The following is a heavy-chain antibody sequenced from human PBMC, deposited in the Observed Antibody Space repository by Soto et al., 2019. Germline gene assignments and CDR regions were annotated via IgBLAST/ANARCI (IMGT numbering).Heavy chain of an antibody. CDR3: ARGRRGDSSGYYSRRGKFDY. V-gene: IGHV4-34*01. CDR1: GGSFSGYY. CDR2: INHSGST. J-gene: IGHJ4*02. Sequence: ETLSLTCAVYGGSFSGYYWSWIRQPPGKGLEWIGEINHSGSTNYNPSLKSRVTISVDTSKNQFSLKLSSVTAADTAVYYCARGRRGDSSGYYSRRGKFDYWGQGTLVTVSS. D-gene: IGHD3-22*01.